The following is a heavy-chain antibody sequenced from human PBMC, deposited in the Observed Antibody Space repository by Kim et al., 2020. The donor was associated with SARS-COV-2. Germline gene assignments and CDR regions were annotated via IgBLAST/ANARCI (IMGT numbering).Heavy chain of an antibody. V-gene: IGHV3-73*01. J-gene: IGHJ4*02. Sequence: GGSLRLSCVASGFTFSDSAMHWVRQASGKGLEWVGRIRSKANSHATAYAASVKGRFTISRDDSKSTAYLQMNSLKTEDTAIYYCTRDYGAGYWGQGTLVT. CDR2: IRSKANSHAT. D-gene: IGHD4-17*01. CDR3: TRDYGAGY. CDR1: GFTFSDSA.